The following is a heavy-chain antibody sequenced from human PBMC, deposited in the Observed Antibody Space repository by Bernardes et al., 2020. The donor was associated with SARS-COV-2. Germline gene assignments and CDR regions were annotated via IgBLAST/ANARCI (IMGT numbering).Heavy chain of an antibody. CDR2: IYAGDSDI. J-gene: IGHJ4*02. CDR3: TRRPRTVYSYGNFDY. CDR1: GYSFTNYW. Sequence: GESLKISCKGSGYSFTNYWIGWVRQMHGKGLELRGIIYAGDSDIRYSPSFQGQVTISADKSISTAYLHWSSLQASDTAMYSCTRRPRTVYSYGNFDYWGQGTLVTVSS. D-gene: IGHD3-16*01. V-gene: IGHV5-51*01.